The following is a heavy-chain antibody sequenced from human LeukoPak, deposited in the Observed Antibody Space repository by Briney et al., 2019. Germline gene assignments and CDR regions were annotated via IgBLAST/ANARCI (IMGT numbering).Heavy chain of an antibody. CDR2: IYYSGGT. J-gene: IGHJ4*02. V-gene: IGHV4-39*07. Sequence: PSETLSLTCTVSGGSISSSSYYWGWIRQPPGKGLEWIGSIYYSGGTYYNPSLKSRVTISVDKSKNHFSLNLNSVTAADTAVYYCARGGIRFFTDYWGQGTLVTVSS. D-gene: IGHD3-3*01. CDR1: GGSISSSSYY. CDR3: ARGGIRFFTDY.